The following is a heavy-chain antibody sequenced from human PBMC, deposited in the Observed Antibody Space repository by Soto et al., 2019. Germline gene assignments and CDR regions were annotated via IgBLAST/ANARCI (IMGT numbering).Heavy chain of an antibody. CDR1: GFTFSSHG. CDR3: AKDQNVLRFLEWLTALDY. D-gene: IGHD3-3*01. J-gene: IGHJ4*02. V-gene: IGHV3-30*18. CDR2: ISSDERNK. Sequence: GGSLRLSCAASGFTFSSHGMHWVRQAPGKGLEWVAVISSDERNKYYGDSVKGRFTISRDNSXXTLYLHMNSLRIEDTAVYYCAKDQNVLRFLEWLTALDYWGQGTLVTVS.